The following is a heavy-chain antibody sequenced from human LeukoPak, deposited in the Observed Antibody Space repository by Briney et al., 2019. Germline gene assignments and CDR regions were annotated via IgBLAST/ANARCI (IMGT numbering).Heavy chain of an antibody. CDR3: AKGRDPGDYVLLTYFDY. V-gene: IGHV3-23*01. CDR2: ISGSGGST. Sequence: PGGSLRLSCAASGFTFSSYAMSWVRQAPGKGLEWVSAISGSGGSTYYADSVKGRFTISRDNSKNTLYLQMNSLRAEDTAVYYCAKGRDPGDYVLLTYFDYWGQGTLVTVSS. CDR1: GFTFSSYA. J-gene: IGHJ4*02. D-gene: IGHD4-17*01.